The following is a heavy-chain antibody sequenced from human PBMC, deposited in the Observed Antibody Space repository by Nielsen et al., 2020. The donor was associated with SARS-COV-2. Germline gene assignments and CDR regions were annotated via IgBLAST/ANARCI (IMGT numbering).Heavy chain of an antibody. V-gene: IGHV3-21*01. CDR2: ISSSSSYI. D-gene: IGHD1-1*01. CDR1: GFTFSSYS. CDR3: ARDLWWNDDNYYYYYMDV. J-gene: IGHJ6*03. Sequence: GESLKISCAASGFTFSSYSMNWVRQAPGKGLEWVSSISSSSSYIYYADSVKGRFTISRDNAKNSLYLQMNSLRAEDTAVYYCARDLWWNDDNYYYYYMDVWGKGTTVTVSS.